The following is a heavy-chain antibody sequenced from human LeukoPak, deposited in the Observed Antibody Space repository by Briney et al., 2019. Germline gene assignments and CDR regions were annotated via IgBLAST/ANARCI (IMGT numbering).Heavy chain of an antibody. CDR3: AKDTLSTYYEEN. V-gene: IGHV3-23*01. J-gene: IGHJ4*02. D-gene: IGHD3-3*01. CDR1: GFTFSSYE. CDR2: ISGSGGST. Sequence: GGSLRLSCAASGFTFSSYEMNWVRQAPGKGLEWVSAISGSGGSTNYADCVKGRFTISRDNSKNTLYLQMHSLRAEDTAVYYCAKDTLSTYYEENWGQGTLVTVSS.